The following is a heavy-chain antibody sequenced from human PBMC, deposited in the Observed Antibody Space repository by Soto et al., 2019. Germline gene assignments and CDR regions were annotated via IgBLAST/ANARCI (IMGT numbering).Heavy chain of an antibody. D-gene: IGHD4-17*01. CDR3: ARLYGDYGDFTYYFDY. V-gene: IGHV3-74*01. Sequence: KGLVWVSRINSDGSSTSYADSVKGRFTTSRDNAKNTLYLQMNSLRAEDTAVYYCARLYGDYGDFTYYFDYWGQGTLVTVS. J-gene: IGHJ4*02. CDR2: INSDGSST.